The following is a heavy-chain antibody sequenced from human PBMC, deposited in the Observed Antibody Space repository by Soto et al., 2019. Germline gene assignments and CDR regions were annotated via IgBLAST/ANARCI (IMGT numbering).Heavy chain of an antibody. CDR1: GFTFTRYS. D-gene: IGHD3-10*01. J-gene: IGHJ4*02. Sequence: GGSLRLSCAASGFTFTRYSMNWVRQAPGKGLEWVSSISSTTNYIYYGDSMKGRFTISRDNAKNSLYLEMNSLRAEDTAVYYCAREFEDLTSNFDYWGRGTLVTVSS. CDR2: ISSTTNYI. CDR3: AREFEDLTSNFDY. V-gene: IGHV3-21*06.